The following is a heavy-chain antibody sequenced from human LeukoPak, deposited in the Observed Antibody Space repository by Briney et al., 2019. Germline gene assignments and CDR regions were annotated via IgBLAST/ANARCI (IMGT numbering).Heavy chain of an antibody. J-gene: IGHJ4*02. CDR3: ARAGYCSGGSCLNFDY. V-gene: IGHV3-11*06. CDR2: LGTISSYT. D-gene: IGHD2-15*01. Sequence: GGSVRLSYAASGFTFSKYYVSCMPHAPGRGRVWGSYLGTISSYTKYADSVKGRFTISRDNAKNSLYLQMNSLRAEDTAVYYCARAGYCSGGSCLNFDYWDQGTLVTVSS. CDR1: GFTFSKYY.